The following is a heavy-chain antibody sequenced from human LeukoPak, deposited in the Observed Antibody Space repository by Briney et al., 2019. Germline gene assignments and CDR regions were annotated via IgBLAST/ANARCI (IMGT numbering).Heavy chain of an antibody. CDR3: ARHSTTTAALYAFDI. CDR1: GGSMSSSSYY. D-gene: IGHD6-13*01. Sequence: SETLSLTCTVSGGSMSSSSYYWGWIRQPPGKGLEWIGSIYYSGSTYYNPSLKSRVTISVDTSKNQFSLKLSSVTAADTAVYYCARHSTTTAALYAFDIWGQGTMVTVSS. CDR2: IYYSGST. V-gene: IGHV4-39*01. J-gene: IGHJ3*02.